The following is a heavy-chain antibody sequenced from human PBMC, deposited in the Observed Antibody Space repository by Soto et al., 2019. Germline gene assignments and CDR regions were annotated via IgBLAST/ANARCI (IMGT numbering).Heavy chain of an antibody. Sequence: QVTLKESGPVLVKATETLTLTCSISGFSLTTGRMGVSWIRQPPGKALEWLAHIFSNNERSYTTSLQNRLSIPAHNSKSQVVPPMPALGPFDTATYFCAPWVADPPWYFYGLDVWGQGASVPVS. CDR1: GFSLTTGRMG. CDR3: APWVADPPWYFYGLDV. J-gene: IGHJ6*02. D-gene: IGHD3-10*01. CDR2: IFSNNER. V-gene: IGHV2-26*03.